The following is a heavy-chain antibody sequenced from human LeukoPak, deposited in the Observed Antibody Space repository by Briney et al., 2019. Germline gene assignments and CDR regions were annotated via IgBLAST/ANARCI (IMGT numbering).Heavy chain of an antibody. V-gene: IGHV1-8*01. CDR3: ATAPIYCSSTSCSPYYFDY. Sequence: ASVKVSCKASGYTFTSYDINWVRQATGQGLEWMGWMNPNSGNTGYAQKFQGRVTMTEGTSTDTAYMELSSLRSEDTAVYYCATAPIYCSSTSCSPYYFDYWGQGTLVTVSS. CDR1: GYTFTSYD. CDR2: MNPNSGNT. J-gene: IGHJ4*02. D-gene: IGHD2-2*01.